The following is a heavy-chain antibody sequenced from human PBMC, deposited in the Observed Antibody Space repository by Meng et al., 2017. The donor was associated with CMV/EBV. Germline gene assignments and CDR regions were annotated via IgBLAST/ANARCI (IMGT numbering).Heavy chain of an antibody. V-gene: IGHV4-34*01. J-gene: IGHJ4*02. D-gene: IGHD1-26*01. CDR1: GGSFSGYY. CDR2: INHSGGT. CDR3: ARGVGATGKADY. Sequence: QVPLQQWGAGLLKPSETLSLTCAVYGGSFSGYYWSWIRQPPGKGLEWIGEINHSGGTNYNPSLKSRVTISVDTSKNQFSLKLSSVTAADTAVYYCARGVGATGKADYWGQGTLVTVSS.